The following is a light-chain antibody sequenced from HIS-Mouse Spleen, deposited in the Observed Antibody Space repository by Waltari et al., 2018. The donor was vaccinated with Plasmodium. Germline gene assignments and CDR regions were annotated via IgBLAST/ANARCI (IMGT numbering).Light chain of an antibody. J-gene: IGKJ1*01. CDR3: QQSYSTWT. CDR2: AAS. V-gene: IGKV1-39*01. Sequence: DIQIPNSPSSLSPSVGARVPITCRASQSISNYLNWYQQKPGKAPKFLIYAASTLQSGVPSRFSGSGSGTDFTLTISSLQPEDFATYYCQQSYSTWTFGQGTKVEIK. CDR1: QSISNY.